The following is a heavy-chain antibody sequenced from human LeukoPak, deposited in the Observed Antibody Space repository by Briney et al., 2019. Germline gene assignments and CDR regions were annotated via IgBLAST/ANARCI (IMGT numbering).Heavy chain of an antibody. V-gene: IGHV4-4*02. Sequence: KPSGTLSLTCAVSGGSISSSNWWSWVRQPPGKGLEWIGEIYHSGSTNYNPSLKSRVTISVDKSKNQFSLKLSSVTAADTAVYYCARNGDYGRLGFDYWGQGTLVTVSS. D-gene: IGHD4-17*01. CDR3: ARNGDYGRLGFDY. CDR2: IYHSGST. CDR1: GGSISSSNW. J-gene: IGHJ4*02.